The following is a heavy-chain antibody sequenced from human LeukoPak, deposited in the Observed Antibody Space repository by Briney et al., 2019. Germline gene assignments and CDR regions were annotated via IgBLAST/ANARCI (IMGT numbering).Heavy chain of an antibody. CDR2: INHSGST. D-gene: IGHD5-12*01. J-gene: IGHJ4*02. V-gene: IGHV4-34*01. CDR1: GFTFSSYS. CDR3: ARAFASGYDKPAFGY. Sequence: GSLRLSCAASGFTFSSYSMNWVRQAPGKGLEWIGEINHSGSTNYNPSLKSRVTISVDTSKNQFSLKLSSVTAADTAVYYCARAFASGYDKPAFGYWGQGTLVTVSS.